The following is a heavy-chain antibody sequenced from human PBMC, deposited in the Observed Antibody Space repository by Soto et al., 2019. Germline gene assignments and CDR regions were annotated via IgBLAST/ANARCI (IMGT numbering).Heavy chain of an antibody. Sequence: EVQVVECGGGLVQPGRSLRLSYAASGFTFDDYAMHWVRQAPGKGLEWVSGISWNGGNIGYADSGQGGFTISRDNAKNSLFLQMNSRRADDQALYFCAKDFYSSLSGQDYWRQGTPVTVSS. CDR2: ISWNGGNI. D-gene: IGHD6-6*01. V-gene: IGHV3-9*01. CDR1: GFTFDDYA. CDR3: AKDFYSSLSGQDY. J-gene: IGHJ4*02.